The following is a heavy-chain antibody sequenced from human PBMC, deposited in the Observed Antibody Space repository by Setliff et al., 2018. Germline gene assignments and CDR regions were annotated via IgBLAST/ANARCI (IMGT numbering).Heavy chain of an antibody. CDR3: AKGVVGYSSTWPKRDYFDS. D-gene: IGHD6-13*01. V-gene: IGHV3-23*01. CDR2: ISDTAIGI. CDR1: GFTFNTYA. J-gene: IGHJ4*02. Sequence: GGSLRLSCAASGFTFNTYAMSWVRQPPGKGLEWVSSISDTAIGIYYTGSVRGRFTISRDNSKKILFLQMNSLRVEDTAIYYCAKGVVGYSSTWPKRDYFDSWGQGTLVT.